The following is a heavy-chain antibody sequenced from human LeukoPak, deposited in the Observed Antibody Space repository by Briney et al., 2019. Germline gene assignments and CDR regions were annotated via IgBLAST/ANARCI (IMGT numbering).Heavy chain of an antibody. V-gene: IGHV4-4*07. CDR1: GGSISSYY. CDR2: IYTSGST. Sequence: SETLSLTCTVSGGSISSYYWSWIRQPAGKGLEWIGRIYTSGSTNYNPSLKSRVTMSVDTSKNQFSLKLSSVTVADTAVYYCAREGACGGDCYAVDYWGQGTLVTVSS. J-gene: IGHJ4*02. D-gene: IGHD2-21*01. CDR3: AREGACGGDCYAVDY.